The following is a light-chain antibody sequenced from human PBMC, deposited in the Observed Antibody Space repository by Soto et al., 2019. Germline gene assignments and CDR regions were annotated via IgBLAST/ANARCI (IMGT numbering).Light chain of an antibody. CDR3: CSYAGTPYV. V-gene: IGLV2-23*02. J-gene: IGLJ1*01. CDR2: EVS. Sequence: QSVLTQPASVSGSPGQSVTISCTGTSSDVGSYNLVSWYQQHPGKAPKLMIYEVSKRPSGVSNRFSGSKSGNTASLTISGLQAEDEADYYCCSYAGTPYVFGTGTEVT. CDR1: SSDVGSYNL.